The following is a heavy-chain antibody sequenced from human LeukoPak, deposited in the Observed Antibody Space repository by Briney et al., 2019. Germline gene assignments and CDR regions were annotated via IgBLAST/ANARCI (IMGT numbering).Heavy chain of an antibody. D-gene: IGHD6-6*01. CDR2: INPSGGST. CDR1: GYTFTSYF. V-gene: IGHV1-46*01. Sequence: ASVKVSCKASGYTFTSYFMHWVRQAPGQGLEWMRIINPSGGSTSYAQKFQGRVTMTRDTSTSTVYMELSSLRSEDTAEYYCARTAGRTFDYWGQGTLVTVSS. J-gene: IGHJ4*02. CDR3: ARTAGRTFDY.